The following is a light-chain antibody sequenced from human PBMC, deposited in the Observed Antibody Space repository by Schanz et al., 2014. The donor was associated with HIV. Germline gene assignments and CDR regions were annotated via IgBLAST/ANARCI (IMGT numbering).Light chain of an antibody. CDR1: SSDIGGYNY. J-gene: IGLJ2*01. V-gene: IGLV2-14*03. Sequence: QSALTQPASVSGSPGQSITISCTGTSSDIGGYNYVSWYQQYPGKVPKLIIYDVNNRPSGISDRFSASKSGNTASLTISGLQAEDEADYYCCSFTSSNTLLFGGGTKLTVL. CDR3: CSFTSSNTLL. CDR2: DVN.